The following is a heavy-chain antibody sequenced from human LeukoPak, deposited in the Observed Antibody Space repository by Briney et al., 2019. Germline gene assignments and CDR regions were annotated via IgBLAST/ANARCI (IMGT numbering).Heavy chain of an antibody. J-gene: IGHJ4*02. CDR3: ASTSGYCSGGNCYSAFDY. D-gene: IGHD2-15*01. Sequence: SATLSLTCTVSGGSVSTYYWNWIRQPPGKGLEWIGYIYYSGSTNYNPSLKSRLTISVDTSNNQFSLKLSSVTAADTAVYYCASTSGYCSGGNCYSAFDYWGQGTLVTVSS. V-gene: IGHV4-59*02. CDR2: IYYSGST. CDR1: GGSVSTYY.